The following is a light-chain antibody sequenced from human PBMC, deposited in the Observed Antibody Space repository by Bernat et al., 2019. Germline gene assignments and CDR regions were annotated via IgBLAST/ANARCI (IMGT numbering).Light chain of an antibody. CDR1: QTISRW. Sequence: DIQMTQSPSTLSASVGDRVNITCRASQTISRWLAWYQQKPGKAPKLLIYRASSLQSGVPSRFSGSGSGTEFTLTISSLQPADFATYYCQQYDSYSVYTFGQGTKLEIK. CDR2: RAS. CDR3: QQYDSYSVYT. V-gene: IGKV1-5*03. J-gene: IGKJ2*01.